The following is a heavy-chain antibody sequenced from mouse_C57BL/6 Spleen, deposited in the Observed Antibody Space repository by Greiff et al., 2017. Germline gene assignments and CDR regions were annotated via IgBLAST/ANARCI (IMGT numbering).Heavy chain of an antibody. CDR1: GYAFSSSW. Sequence: QVQLKQSGPELVKPGASVKISCKASGYAFSSSWMNWVKQRPGKGLEWIGRIYPGDGDTNYNGKFKGKAILTADKSSSTAYMQHSSLTSEDSAVYFCASDSSVFDYWGQHTHSHSLL. V-gene: IGHV1-82*01. CDR2: IYPGDGDT. J-gene: IGHJ2*01. CDR3: ASDSSVFDY. D-gene: IGHD3-2*02.